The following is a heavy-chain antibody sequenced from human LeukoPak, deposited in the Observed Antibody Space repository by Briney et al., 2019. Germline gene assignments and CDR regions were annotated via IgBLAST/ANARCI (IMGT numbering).Heavy chain of an antibody. CDR3: ARRGGYDFSYDY. D-gene: IGHD5-12*01. CDR2: IYYSGST. V-gene: IGHV4-39*01. CDR1: GCSISSNIYY. J-gene: IGHJ4*02. Sequence: PSETLSLTCTVSGCSISSNIYYWGWIRQPPGKGLEWIGDIYYSGSTYYNPSLKSRVTISVDTSKNQFSLKLSSVTTADTAVYYCARRGGYDFSYDYWGQGILVTVSS.